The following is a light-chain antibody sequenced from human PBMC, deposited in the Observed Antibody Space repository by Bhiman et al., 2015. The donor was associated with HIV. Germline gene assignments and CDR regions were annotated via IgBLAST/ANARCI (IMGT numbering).Light chain of an antibody. J-gene: IGLJ1*01. CDR3: SSYISSSTYV. CDR1: SSDVGAYIY. V-gene: IGLV2-14*03. Sequence: QSALTQPRSVSGSPGQSVTISCTGTSSDVGAYIYVSWYQHHPGKAPKLIIYDVDKRPSGVSNRFSGSKSGNTASLTISGLQAEDEADYYCSSYISSSTYVFGTGTRVTVL. CDR2: DVD.